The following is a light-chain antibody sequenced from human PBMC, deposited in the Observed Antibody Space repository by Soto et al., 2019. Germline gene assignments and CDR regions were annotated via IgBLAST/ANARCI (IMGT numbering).Light chain of an antibody. CDR3: AAWDDSLNGYV. J-gene: IGLJ1*01. CDR1: SSNIGTNA. Sequence: QSVLTQPPSASGTPGQRVTISCSGGSSNIGTNAVIWYQQLPGTAPKLLIYNNNQRPSGVPDRFSGSKSGTSASLAISGLQSEDEADYYCAAWDDSLNGYVFGTGTKLTVL. V-gene: IGLV1-44*01. CDR2: NNN.